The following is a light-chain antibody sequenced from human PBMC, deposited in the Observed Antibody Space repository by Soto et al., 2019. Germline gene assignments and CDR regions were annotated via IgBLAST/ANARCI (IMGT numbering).Light chain of an antibody. Sequence: DIQMTQSPSTLSGSVGDRVTITFRASQTISSWLAWYQQKPGKAPKLLIYKASYLESGVPSRFSGSGPGTEFTLTISSLQPDDSATYYCQQYTTYWTFGQGTKVDIK. CDR3: QQYTTYWT. CDR1: QTISSW. J-gene: IGKJ1*01. CDR2: KAS. V-gene: IGKV1-5*03.